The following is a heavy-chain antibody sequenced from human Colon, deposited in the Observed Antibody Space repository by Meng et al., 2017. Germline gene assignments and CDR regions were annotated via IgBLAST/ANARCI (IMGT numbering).Heavy chain of an antibody. CDR2: IDPNSGGT. J-gene: IGHJ3*02. CDR3: ARGPNTGAFDI. Sequence: ASVKVSCKASGYTFTGYFMHWLRQAPGQGLEGMGWIDPNSGGTRYAQKFQGRVSMTRDTSISTDYMELYSMTSDDTDVYYCARGPNTGAFDIWGQGTMVTVSS. D-gene: IGHD1-14*01. CDR1: GYTFTGYF. V-gene: IGHV1-2*02.